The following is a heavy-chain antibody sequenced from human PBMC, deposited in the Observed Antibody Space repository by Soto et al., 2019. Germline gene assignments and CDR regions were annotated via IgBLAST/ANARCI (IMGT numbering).Heavy chain of an antibody. CDR1: GFTFSDYY. D-gene: IGHD2-21*02. CDR3: ARGDVVVTATNYYYGIDV. CDR2: IISSRSTI. J-gene: IGHJ6*02. Sequence: EGSLRFSCAASGFTFSDYYMSWIRQTPGKGLAWVSYIISSRSTIYYADSVKGRFTISRDNAKNSLCLQMNSLRAEDTAVYYCARGDVVVTATNYYYGIDVWGQGTTVTVS. V-gene: IGHV3-11*01.